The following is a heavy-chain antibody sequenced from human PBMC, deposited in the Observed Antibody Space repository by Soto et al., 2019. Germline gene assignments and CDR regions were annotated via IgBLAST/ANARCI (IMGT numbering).Heavy chain of an antibody. V-gene: IGHV4-39*07. D-gene: IGHD2-15*01. J-gene: IGHJ4*02. CDR3: ASLRSFTDGSCYIDKGFHDS. CDR1: VASLNSVGSF. Sequence: QVRLQESGPGLVKPSETLSLTCVVSVASLNSVGSFCSWIRQPPGKGLEWIAILYAGGTTYDSPALKSRVTGSTDPHKSQFFLRLTSVTAEDTAMYYCASLRSFTDGSCYIDKGFHDSWGQGIEAIVSS. CDR2: LYAGGTT.